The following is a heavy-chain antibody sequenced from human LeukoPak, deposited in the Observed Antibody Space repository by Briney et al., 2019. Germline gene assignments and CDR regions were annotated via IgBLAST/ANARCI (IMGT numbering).Heavy chain of an antibody. J-gene: IGHJ4*02. D-gene: IGHD1-26*01. CDR2: IYYSGST. V-gene: IGHV4-59*01. Sequence: SETLSLTCTVSGGPLSSDFWSWVRQPPGKGLGWIGYIYYSGSTYYNPSLKSRVTISVDTSKNQFSLKLSSVTAADTAVYYCARQGTTRRELLLGYWGQGTLVTVSS. CDR1: GGPLSSDF. CDR3: ARQGTTRRELLLGY.